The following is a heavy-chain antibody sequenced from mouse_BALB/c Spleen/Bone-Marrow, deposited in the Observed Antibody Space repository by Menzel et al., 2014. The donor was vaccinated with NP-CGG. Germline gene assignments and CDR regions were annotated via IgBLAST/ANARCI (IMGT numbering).Heavy chain of an antibody. J-gene: IGHJ2*01. CDR3: ARASYYYGSGYDY. D-gene: IGHD1-1*01. CDR1: GFPLTDYG. Sequence: QVQLQQSGPGLVAPSQSLSITCTVSGFPLTDYGVHWVRQPPGKGLEWLGIIGIGGSTNYNSALMSRLSIDKDNSKSQVFLKMNSLQTDDTAMYYCARASYYYGSGYDYWGQGTTLTVSS. CDR2: IGIGGST. V-gene: IGHV2-9*02.